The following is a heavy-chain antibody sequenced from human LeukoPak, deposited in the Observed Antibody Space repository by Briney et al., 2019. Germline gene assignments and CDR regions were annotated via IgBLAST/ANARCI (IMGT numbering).Heavy chain of an antibody. D-gene: IGHD4-17*01. J-gene: IGHJ5*02. Sequence: PGGSLRLSCAASGFTFSSYEMNWVRQAPGKGLEWVSYISSSGSTIYYADSLKGRFTISRDNAKHSLYLQMNSLRAEDTAVYYCVRARGGDYVGHWGQGTLVTVSS. CDR1: GFTFSSYE. CDR3: VRARGGDYVGH. CDR2: ISSSGSTI. V-gene: IGHV3-48*03.